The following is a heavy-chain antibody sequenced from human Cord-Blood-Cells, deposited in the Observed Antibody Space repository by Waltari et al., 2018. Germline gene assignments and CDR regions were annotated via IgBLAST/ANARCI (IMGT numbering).Heavy chain of an antibody. CDR1: GFTFRSYA. D-gene: IGHD7-27*01. CDR3: RTGDEYYFDY. J-gene: IGHJ4*02. CDR2: ISYDGSNK. V-gene: IGHV3-30-3*01. Sequence: QVQLVESGGGVVQPGRSLRLSCAASGFTFRSYAMHWGRQAPGKGLEWVAVISYDGSNKYYADSVKGRFTISRDNSKNTLYLQMNSLRAEDTAVYYARTGDEYYFDYWGQGTLVTVSS.